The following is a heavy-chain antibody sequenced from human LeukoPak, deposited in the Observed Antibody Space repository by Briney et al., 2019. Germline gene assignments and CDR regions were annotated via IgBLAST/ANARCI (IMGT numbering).Heavy chain of an antibody. J-gene: IGHJ4*02. CDR2: INPNSGDT. Sequence: ASVRVSCKASGYTFIGYYMHWVRQAPGQGLEWMGWINPNSGDTKYAQKFQGRVTMTRDTSISTAYMELSRLRSDDTAVYYCARDSGMVRGTVDYWGQGTLVTVSS. CDR3: ARDSGMVRGTVDY. V-gene: IGHV1-2*02. D-gene: IGHD3-10*01. CDR1: GYTFIGYY.